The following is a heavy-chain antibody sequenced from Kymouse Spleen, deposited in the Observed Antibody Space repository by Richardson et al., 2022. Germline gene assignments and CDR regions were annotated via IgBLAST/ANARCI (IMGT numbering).Heavy chain of an antibody. CDR3: ARDAGTPYYYYGMDV. J-gene: IGHJ6*02. V-gene: IGHV4-59*01. CDR1: GGSISSYY. D-gene: IGHD1-14*01. Sequence: QVQLQESGPGLVKPSETLSLTCTVSGGSISSYYWSWIRQPPGKGLEWIGYIYYSGSTNYNPSLKSRVTISVDTSKNQFSLKLSSVTAADTAVYYCARDAGTPYYYYGMDVWGQGTTVTVSS. CDR2: IYYSGST.